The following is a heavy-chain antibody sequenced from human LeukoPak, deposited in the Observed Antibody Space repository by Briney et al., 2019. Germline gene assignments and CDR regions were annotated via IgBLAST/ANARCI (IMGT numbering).Heavy chain of an antibody. CDR2: VSTTGAST. D-gene: IGHD4-23*01. CDR3: AKDWTTVVTPKGYYFDS. J-gene: IGHJ4*02. V-gene: IGHV3-23*01. Sequence: GGSLTLSCEASGFTFHTYAMSWVRQAPAKEQEGVSAVSTTGASTYYADSVKGRFTISRDNSKNTLSLQMDSLRVEDTALYYCAKDWTTVVTPKGYYFDSWGEGTLVTVSS. CDR1: GFTFHTYA.